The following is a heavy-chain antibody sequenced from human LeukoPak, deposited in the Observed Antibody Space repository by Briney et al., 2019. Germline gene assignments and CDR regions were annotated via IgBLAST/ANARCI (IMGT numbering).Heavy chain of an antibody. V-gene: IGHV3-23*01. CDR2: IIVSGGST. J-gene: IGHJ4*02. CDR1: GFTLISYA. Sequence: GASLRLSFAASGFTLISYAMSWVRQAPGEGLEWGSSIIVSGGSTYYADSVKGRFTISRDNSKNTLYLQMNSLRAEDTAVYYCAKSGIAVAGNFDYWGQGTLVTVSS. CDR3: AKSGIAVAGNFDY. D-gene: IGHD6-19*01.